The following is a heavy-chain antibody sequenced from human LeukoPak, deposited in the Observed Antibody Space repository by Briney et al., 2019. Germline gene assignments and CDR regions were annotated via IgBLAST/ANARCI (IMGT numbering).Heavy chain of an antibody. D-gene: IGHD2-21*02. CDR3: ARLVCGGDCYPDY. CDR1: GGSFSGYY. Sequence: SETLSLTCAVYGGSFSGYYWSWIRQPPGKGLEWIGEINHSGSTNYNPSLKSRVTISVDTSKNQFSLKLSSVTAADTAVYYCARLVCGGDCYPDYWGQGTLVTVSS. V-gene: IGHV4-34*01. J-gene: IGHJ4*02. CDR2: INHSGST.